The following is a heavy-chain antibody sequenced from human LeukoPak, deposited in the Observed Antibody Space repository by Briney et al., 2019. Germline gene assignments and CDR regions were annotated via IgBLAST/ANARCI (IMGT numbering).Heavy chain of an antibody. Sequence: SETLSLTCTVSGYSISSGYYWGWIRQPPGKGLEWIGSIYHSGSTNYNPSLKSRVFISVDTSKSQFSLKLTSVTAADTAVYYCATRPYIATTGPGWFDPWGQGTPVTVSS. V-gene: IGHV4-38-2*02. CDR2: IYHSGST. J-gene: IGHJ5*02. CDR1: GYSISSGYY. D-gene: IGHD6-13*01. CDR3: ATRPYIATTGPGWFDP.